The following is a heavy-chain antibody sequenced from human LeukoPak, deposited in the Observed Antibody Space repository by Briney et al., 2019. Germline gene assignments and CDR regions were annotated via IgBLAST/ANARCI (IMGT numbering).Heavy chain of an antibody. Sequence: GRSLRLSCVVSGLTFSTYGMHWVRQAPGKGLEWVSLIWYDGRNKYYADSVKGRFTISRDNSKNTLYLQMNSLRAEDTAVYYCAKKSLLWFGELSEFDYWGQGTLVTVSS. CDR1: GLTFSTYG. J-gene: IGHJ4*02. CDR2: IWYDGRNK. CDR3: AKKSLLWFGELSEFDY. V-gene: IGHV3-33*06. D-gene: IGHD3-10*01.